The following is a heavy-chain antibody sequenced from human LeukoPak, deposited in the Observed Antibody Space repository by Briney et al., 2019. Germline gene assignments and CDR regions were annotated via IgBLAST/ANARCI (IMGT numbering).Heavy chain of an antibody. Sequence: SETLSLTCTVSGGSISSYYWSWIRQPPGRGLEWIGYIYYSGSTNYNPSLKSRVTISVDTSKNQFSLKLSSVTAADTAVYYCARDRGPYGSSGYLGYWGQGTLVTVSS. CDR1: GGSISSYY. CDR3: ARDRGPYGSSGYLGY. V-gene: IGHV4-59*12. D-gene: IGHD3-22*01. J-gene: IGHJ4*02. CDR2: IYYSGST.